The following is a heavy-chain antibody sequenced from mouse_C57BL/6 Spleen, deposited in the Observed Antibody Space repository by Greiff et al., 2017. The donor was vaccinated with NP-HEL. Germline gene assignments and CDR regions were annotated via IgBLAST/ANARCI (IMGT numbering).Heavy chain of an antibody. CDR3: ARRGYDVGNWYFDV. D-gene: IGHD2-2*01. Sequence: DVMLVESEGGLVQPGSSMKLSCTASGFTFSDYYMAWVRQVPEKGLEWVANINYDGSSTYYLDSLKSRFIISRDNAKNILYLQMSSLKSEDTATYYCARRGYDVGNWYFDVWGTGTTVTVSS. J-gene: IGHJ1*03. CDR1: GFTFSDYY. CDR2: INYDGSST. V-gene: IGHV5-16*01.